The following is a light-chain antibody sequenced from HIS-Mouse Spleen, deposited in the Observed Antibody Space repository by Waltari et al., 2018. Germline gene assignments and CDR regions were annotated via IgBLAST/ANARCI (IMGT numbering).Light chain of an antibody. V-gene: IGLV3-21*03. J-gene: IGLJ1*01. CDR1: NLGRKR. CDR2: DAS. CDR3: QVWDSSSDHYV. Sequence: SYVLTQPPSVSVAPGKTARITCGGNNLGRKRVPWYQQKPGQAPVLVVYDASDRPSGIPERFSGSNSGNTATLTISRVEAGDEADYYCQVWDSSSDHYVFGTGTKVTVL.